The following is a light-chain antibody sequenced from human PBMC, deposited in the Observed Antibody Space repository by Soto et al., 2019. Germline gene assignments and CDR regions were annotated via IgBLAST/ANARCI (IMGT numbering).Light chain of an antibody. CDR3: QQYGTSPKT. J-gene: IGKJ1*01. CDR1: QSVGSSY. CDR2: VAS. Sequence: EIVLTQSPGTLSSSPGERATLSCRASQSVGSSYLAWYQQKPGQAPRLLIYVASSRATGIPDRFSGSGSGTDFTLTISRLEPEDFAVYYCQQYGTSPKTLGQGTKVDIK. V-gene: IGKV3-20*01.